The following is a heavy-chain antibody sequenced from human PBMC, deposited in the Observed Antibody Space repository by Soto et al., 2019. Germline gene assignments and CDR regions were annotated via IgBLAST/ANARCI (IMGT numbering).Heavy chain of an antibody. CDR1: GGTFSSYA. CDR3: ARPGRNDYGGVEFDY. Sequence: QVQLVQSGAEVKKPGSSVKVSCKASGGTFSSYAISWVRQAPGQGREWMGGIIPNFGTANYAQKCPGRVTITADESTSTAYMELSSLRSEDTAVYYCARPGRNDYGGVEFDYWGQGTLVTVSS. CDR2: IIPNFGTA. D-gene: IGHD4-17*01. J-gene: IGHJ4*02. V-gene: IGHV1-69*01.